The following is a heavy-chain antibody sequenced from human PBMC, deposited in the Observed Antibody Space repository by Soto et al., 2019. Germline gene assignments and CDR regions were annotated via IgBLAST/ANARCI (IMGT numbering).Heavy chain of an antibody. Sequence: DSLKSSWKSSGYTFATHCIVWLRQMPGKGMEWMGIIYPGDSDTRYSPSFQGQLTISADKSFSTAYLHWSSLKASDTATYFCASLQLTGLDHWGQGTPVTVSS. J-gene: IGHJ5*02. CDR2: IYPGDSDT. CDR3: ASLQLTGLDH. D-gene: IGHD3-9*01. CDR1: GYTFATHC. V-gene: IGHV5-51*01.